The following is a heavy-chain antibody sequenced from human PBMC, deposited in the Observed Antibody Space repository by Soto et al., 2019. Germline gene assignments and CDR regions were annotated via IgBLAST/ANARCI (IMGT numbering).Heavy chain of an antibody. J-gene: IGHJ4*02. D-gene: IGHD2-21*01. CDR3: AKEYCGGHCSSDYFDY. Sequence: GGSLRLSCAAAGFTFSNYWMSWVRQTPGKRLEWVANMKQDGSEKYYVDSVKGRFTISRDNAKNTLYLQVNNLRPEDTAVYYCAKEYCGGHCSSDYFDYWGQGTLVTVSS. CDR2: MKQDGSEK. V-gene: IGHV3-7*01. CDR1: GFTFSNYW.